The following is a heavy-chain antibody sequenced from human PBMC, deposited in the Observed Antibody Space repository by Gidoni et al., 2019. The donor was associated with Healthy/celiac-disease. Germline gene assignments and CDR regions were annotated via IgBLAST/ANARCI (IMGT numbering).Heavy chain of an antibody. CDR1: GSTFSSYA. Sequence: EVQLLESGGGLVPPGGSLRLSCAASGSTFSSYAMCWVRQAPGKGLEWVSAISGSGGSTYYADSVKGRFTISRYNSKNTLYLQMNSLRAEDTAVYYCAKSDRSGRPEYFQHWGQGTLVTVSS. CDR2: ISGSGGST. V-gene: IGHV3-23*01. J-gene: IGHJ1*01. CDR3: AKSDRSGRPEYFQH. D-gene: IGHD3-10*01.